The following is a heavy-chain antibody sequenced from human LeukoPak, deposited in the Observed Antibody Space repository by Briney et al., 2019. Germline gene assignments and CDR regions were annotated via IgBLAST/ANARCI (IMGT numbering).Heavy chain of an antibody. J-gene: IGHJ4*02. CDR1: GFTVSSNY. D-gene: IGHD3-10*01. V-gene: IGHV3-53*01. CDR2: IYHGGTT. Sequence: PGGPLRLSCAASGFTVSSNYMSWLRQAPGKGVEGVSIIYHGGTTHYADSVKGRFTISRDNSKNTLYLQMNSLRAEDTAVYYCARDIAGSGTYYSDYWGQGTLVTVSS. CDR3: ARDIAGSGTYYSDY.